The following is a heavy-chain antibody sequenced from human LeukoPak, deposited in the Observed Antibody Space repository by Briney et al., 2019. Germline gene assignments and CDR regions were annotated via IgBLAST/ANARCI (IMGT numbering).Heavy chain of an antibody. CDR1: GFIFRNYW. Sequence: GGSLRLSCAAAGFIFRNYWMGWVRQAPGKGRDWVANINEEGSEKYYVDSVKGRFIISRDNAKNSLYLQMNILRAEATAVFYCLSGSGHCGQGTLVTVSS. J-gene: IGHJ4*02. D-gene: IGHD3-10*01. CDR2: INEEGSEK. V-gene: IGHV3-7*01. CDR3: LSGSGH.